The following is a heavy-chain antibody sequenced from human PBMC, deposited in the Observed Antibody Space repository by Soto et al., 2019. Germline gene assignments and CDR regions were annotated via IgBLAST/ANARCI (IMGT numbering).Heavy chain of an antibody. J-gene: IGHJ4*02. CDR3: AKSGSSWLAFDY. CDR1: GFTFSSYA. D-gene: IGHD6-13*01. V-gene: IGHV3-23*01. CDR2: ISGSGGST. Sequence: PGGSLRLSCAASGFTFSSYAMSWVRRAPGKGLEWVSAISGSGGSTYYADSVKGRFTISRDNSKNTLYLQMNSLRAEDTAVYYCAKSGSSWLAFDYWGQGALVTVSS.